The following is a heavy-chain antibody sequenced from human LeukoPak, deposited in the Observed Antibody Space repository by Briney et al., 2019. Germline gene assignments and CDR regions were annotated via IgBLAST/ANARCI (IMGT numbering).Heavy chain of an antibody. Sequence: SETLSLTCTVSGGSISSSSYYWGWIRQPPGKGLEWIGSIYSSGSTNYNPSLKSRVTISIDKSKNQFSLKLNSVTAADTAVYYCARAFLVGYSPEEYFFDYWGQGNLVTVSS. D-gene: IGHD2-15*01. V-gene: IGHV4-39*07. CDR1: GGSISSSSYY. CDR3: ARAFLVGYSPEEYFFDY. J-gene: IGHJ4*02. CDR2: IYSSGST.